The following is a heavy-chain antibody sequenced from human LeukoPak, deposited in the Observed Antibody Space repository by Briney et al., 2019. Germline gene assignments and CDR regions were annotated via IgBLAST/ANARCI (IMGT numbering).Heavy chain of an antibody. V-gene: IGHV3-30*03. D-gene: IGHD6-19*01. J-gene: IGHJ4*02. CDR2: ISSDGSKK. CDR3: ARGTYSSGWFVDY. Sequence: GGSLRLSCAASGFTFSRYGMHWVRRPPGKGLEWVAVISSDGSKKVYADSVKGRFTISRDNSKNTLYLQMNSLRAEDTAVYYCARGTYSSGWFVDYWGQGTLVTVSS. CDR1: GFTFSRYG.